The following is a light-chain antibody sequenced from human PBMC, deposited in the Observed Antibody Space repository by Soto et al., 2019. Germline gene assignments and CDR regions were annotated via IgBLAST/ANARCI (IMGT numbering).Light chain of an antibody. J-gene: IGKJ1*01. CDR3: QKYGSSPWP. V-gene: IGKV3-20*01. Sequence: EIVLTQSPGTLSLSPGERATLSCRASQSVSTSYLAWYQQKPGQAPRLLIYGASSRATGIPDRFSGSGSGTDFTLTISRPEPEDFAVYYCQKYGSSPWPFGQGTKVEIK. CDR2: GAS. CDR1: QSVSTSY.